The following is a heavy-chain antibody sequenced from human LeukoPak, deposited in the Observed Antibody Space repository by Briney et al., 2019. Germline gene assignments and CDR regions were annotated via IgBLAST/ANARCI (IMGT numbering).Heavy chain of an antibody. CDR3: AKDLAVVVVAADAFDY. D-gene: IGHD2-15*01. V-gene: IGHV3-30*18. J-gene: IGHJ4*02. Sequence: PGGSLRLSCAASGFTFSSYGMHWVRQAPGKGLEWMAVISYDGSNKYYADSVKGRFTISRDNSKNTLYLQMNSLRAEDTAVYYCAKDLAVVVVAADAFDYWGQGTLVTVSS. CDR2: ISYDGSNK. CDR1: GFTFSSYG.